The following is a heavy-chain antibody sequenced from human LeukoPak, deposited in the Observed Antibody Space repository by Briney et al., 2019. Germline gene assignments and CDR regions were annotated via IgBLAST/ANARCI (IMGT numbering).Heavy chain of an antibody. V-gene: IGHV3-23*01. D-gene: IGHD6-19*01. CDR3: AKRRYSSGWSTDAFDI. Sequence: GGTLRLSCAASGFTFSSYGMSWVRQAPGKGLEWVSTISGSGGSTYYADSVKGRFTISRDNSKNMLYLQMNSLRAEDTAIYYCAKRRYSSGWSTDAFDIWGQGTMATVSS. CDR1: GFTFSSYG. CDR2: ISGSGGST. J-gene: IGHJ3*02.